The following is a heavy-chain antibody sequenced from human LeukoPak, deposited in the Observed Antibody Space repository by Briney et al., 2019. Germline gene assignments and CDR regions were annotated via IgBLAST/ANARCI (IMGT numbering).Heavy chain of an antibody. V-gene: IGHV4-34*01. J-gene: IGHJ4*02. Sequence: TSETLSLTCAVYGGSFSGYYWSWIRQPPGKGLEWIGEINHSGSTNYNPSLKSRVTISVDTSKNQFSLKLSSVTAADTAVYYCARGPGITIFGVVRGWPFGYWGQGTLVTVSS. CDR2: INHSGST. CDR3: ARGPGITIFGVVRGWPFGY. D-gene: IGHD3-3*01. CDR1: GGSFSGYY.